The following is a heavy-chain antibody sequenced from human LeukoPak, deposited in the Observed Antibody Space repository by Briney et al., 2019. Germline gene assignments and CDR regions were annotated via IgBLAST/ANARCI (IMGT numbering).Heavy chain of an antibody. CDR1: GFTFSSYG. Sequence: GGSLRLSCAASGFTFSSYGMHWVRQAPGKGLEWVAVIWYDGSNKYYADSVKGRFTISRDNSKNTLYLQMNSLRAEDTAVYYCARAWSGYSLDYWGQGTLVTVSS. CDR3: ARAWSGYSLDY. CDR2: IWYDGSNK. V-gene: IGHV3-33*01. J-gene: IGHJ4*02. D-gene: IGHD3-3*01.